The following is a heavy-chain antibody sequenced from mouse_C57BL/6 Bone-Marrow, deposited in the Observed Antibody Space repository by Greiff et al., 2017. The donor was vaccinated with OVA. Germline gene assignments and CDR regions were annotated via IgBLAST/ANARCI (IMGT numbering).Heavy chain of an antibody. D-gene: IGHD2-3*01. J-gene: IGHJ4*01. CDR3: ARCGGDGYYLRGMDY. CDR1: GYTFTDYY. V-gene: IGHV1-76*01. Sequence: QVQLKESGAELVRPGASVKLSCKASGYTFTDYYINWVKQRPGQGLEWIARIYPGSGNTYYNEKFKGKATLTAEKSSSTAYMQLSSLTSEDSAVYFCARCGGDGYYLRGMDYWGQGTSVTVSS. CDR2: IYPGSGNT.